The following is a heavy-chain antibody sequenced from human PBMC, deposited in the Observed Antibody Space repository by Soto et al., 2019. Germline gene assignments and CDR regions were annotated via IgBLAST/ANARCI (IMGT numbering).Heavy chain of an antibody. CDR2: IYYNGNT. D-gene: IGHD3-10*01. CDR3: ASSSFLRSGDLFHGLDV. CDR1: SAAIRSCDCY. Sequence: TLSLTRIIWSAAIRSCDCYWTSICKLPGKDLEWIAYIYYNGNTYYTPSLKSRAIISVDTSKNQFSLKLTSVTAEDTALYFCASSSFLRSGDLFHGLDVWGQGTTVT. V-gene: IGHV4-30-4*01. J-gene: IGHJ6*02.